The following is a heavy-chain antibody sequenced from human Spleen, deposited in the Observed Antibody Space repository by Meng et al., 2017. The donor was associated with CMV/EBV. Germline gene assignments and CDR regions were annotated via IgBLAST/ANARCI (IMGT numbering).Heavy chain of an antibody. Sequence: SETLSLTCTVYGGSFSGYYWSWIRQPPGKGLEWIGEINHSGSTNYNPSLKSQVTISVDTSKNQFSLKLSSVTAADTAVYYCARGRPRGYSGSRGFDYWGQGTLVTVSS. CDR1: GGSFSGYY. D-gene: IGHD5-12*01. J-gene: IGHJ4*02. V-gene: IGHV4-34*01. CDR3: ARGRPRGYSGSRGFDY. CDR2: INHSGST.